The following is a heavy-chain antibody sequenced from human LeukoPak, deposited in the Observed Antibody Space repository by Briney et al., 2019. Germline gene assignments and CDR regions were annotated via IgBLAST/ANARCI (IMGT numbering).Heavy chain of an antibody. D-gene: IGHD3-10*01. CDR1: GFTFSDYA. J-gene: IGHJ4*02. CDR3: AKSQRGYDAGTSY. V-gene: IGHV3-23*01. Sequence: GGSLRLSCAASGFTFSDYAMSWVRQAPGKGLEWVSTISGSAGSTYYADSVKGRFTISRDNSKNTLYLQMNSLRAEDTAVYYCAKSQRGYDAGTSYWGQGTLVTVSS. CDR2: ISGSAGST.